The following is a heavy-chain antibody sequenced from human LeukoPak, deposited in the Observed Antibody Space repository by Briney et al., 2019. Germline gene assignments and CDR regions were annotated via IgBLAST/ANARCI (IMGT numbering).Heavy chain of an antibody. CDR1: GYGFTSYY. J-gene: IGHJ4*02. D-gene: IGHD3-10*01. Sequence: AASVKVSCKAFGYGFTSYYIHWVRQAPGQGHEWMGIINPSVGGTTYARKFQGRVTMTRDTSTSTVYMELSSLRSEDTAVYYCARHGSGRYYPAEGRVDYWGQGTLVTVSS. V-gene: IGHV1-46*03. CDR2: INPSVGGT. CDR3: ARHGSGRYYPAEGRVDY.